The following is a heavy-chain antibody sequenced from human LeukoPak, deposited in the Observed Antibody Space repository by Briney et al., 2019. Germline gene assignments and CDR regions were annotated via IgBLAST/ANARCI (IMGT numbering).Heavy chain of an antibody. V-gene: IGHV3-30*02. D-gene: IGHD1-26*01. J-gene: IGHJ5*02. CDR2: IRYDGSNK. Sequence: GGSLRLSCAASGFTFSSYGMHWVRQAPGKGLEWVAFIRYDGSNKYYADSVKGRFTISRDNSKKTLYLQMNSLRAEDTAVYYCAKGFGSYYSSGVFMASWGQGTLVTVSS. CDR3: AKGFGSYYSSGVFMAS. CDR1: GFTFSSYG.